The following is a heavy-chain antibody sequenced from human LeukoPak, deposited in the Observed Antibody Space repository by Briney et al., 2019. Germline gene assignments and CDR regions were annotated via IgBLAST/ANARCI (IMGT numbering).Heavy chain of an antibody. Sequence: GGSLRLSCAASGFTFSDYYMSWIRQAPGKGLEWVSYISSSGSTIYYADSVRGRFTISRDNAKNSLYLQMNSLRAEDTAVYYCVKGRISEDGLDFWGQGTLVTVSS. J-gene: IGHJ4*02. CDR2: ISSSGSTI. V-gene: IGHV3-11*01. CDR3: VKGRISEDGLDF. CDR1: GFTFSDYY. D-gene: IGHD6-13*01.